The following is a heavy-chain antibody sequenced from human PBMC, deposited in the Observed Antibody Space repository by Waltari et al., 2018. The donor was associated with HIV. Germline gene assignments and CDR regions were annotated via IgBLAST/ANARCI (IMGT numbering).Heavy chain of an antibody. Sequence: EVRLVESGGSLVQPGRSLRLSCAASGFTFEDYAMHWVRQAPGRGLEGVSGISWDSGDIGYADSVMGRFTISRDNAKNFLYLQMNSLREEDTALYYCAKWGHPLGMDVWGQGTTVTVSS. D-gene: IGHD1-26*01. J-gene: IGHJ6*02. CDR3: AKWGHPLGMDV. CDR1: GFTFEDYA. CDR2: ISWDSGDI. V-gene: IGHV3-9*01.